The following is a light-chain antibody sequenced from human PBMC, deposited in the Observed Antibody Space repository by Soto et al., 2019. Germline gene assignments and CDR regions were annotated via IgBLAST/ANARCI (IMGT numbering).Light chain of an antibody. V-gene: IGLV2-8*01. CDR3: KSYAGSNTDV. CDR1: KNDVGFYDF. J-gene: IGLJ1*01. CDR2: EVV. Sequence: QSALTQPPSASGSPGQSVTISCTGTKNDVGFYDFVSWYQHHPGKAPRLIIYEVVQRPSGVPDRFSGSKSGNTASLTVSGLQAADEADYFCKSYAGSNTDVFGSGTKVTVL.